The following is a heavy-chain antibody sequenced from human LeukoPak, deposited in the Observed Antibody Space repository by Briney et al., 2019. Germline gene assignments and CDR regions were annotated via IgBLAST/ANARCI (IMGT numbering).Heavy chain of an antibody. D-gene: IGHD5-12*01. CDR2: IIPIFGTA. Sequence: GASVKVSCKASGGTFSSYAISWVRQAPGQGLEWMGGIIPIFGTANYAQKFQGRVTITADESTSTAYMELSSLRSEDTAVYYCATHRVDIVATIMGYYYYMDVWGKGTTVTVSS. CDR1: GGTFSSYA. J-gene: IGHJ6*03. V-gene: IGHV1-69*01. CDR3: ATHRVDIVATIMGYYYYMDV.